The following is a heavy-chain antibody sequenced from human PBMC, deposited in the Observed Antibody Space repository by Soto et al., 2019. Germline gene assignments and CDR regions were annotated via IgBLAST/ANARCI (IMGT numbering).Heavy chain of an antibody. CDR2: ISRSGATK. J-gene: IGHJ6*02. V-gene: IGHV3-23*01. CDR1: GFTFDNYA. CDR3: AKGPYYTNSAGIDYYYGMDV. D-gene: IGHD4-4*01. Sequence: EVQLLESGGGLVQRGGSLRLSCAASGFTFDNYAMSWVRQAPGKGLEWVSVISRSGATKYYAGSVKGRFTISRDNSKNTLYVQMNSLRAEDTAVYYCAKGPYYTNSAGIDYYYGMDVWGQGTTVTVSS.